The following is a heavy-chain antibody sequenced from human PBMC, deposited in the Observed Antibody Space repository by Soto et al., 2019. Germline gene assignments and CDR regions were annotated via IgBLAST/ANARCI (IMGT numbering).Heavy chain of an antibody. V-gene: IGHV3-30*18. Sequence: PGESLRLSCAASGFTFSSYGMHWVRQAPGKGLEWVAVISYDGSNKYYADSVKGRFTISRDNSKNTLYLQMNSLRAEDTAVYYCAKVQQLVYYYYYGMDVWGQGTRVTVSS. CDR3: AKVQQLVYYYYYGMDV. D-gene: IGHD6-13*01. CDR2: ISYDGSNK. J-gene: IGHJ6*02. CDR1: GFTFSSYG.